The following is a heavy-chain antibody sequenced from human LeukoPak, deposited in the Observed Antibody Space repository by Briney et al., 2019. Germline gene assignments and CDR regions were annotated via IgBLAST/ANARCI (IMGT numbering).Heavy chain of an antibody. D-gene: IGHD2-2*01. CDR2: IDHREAYT. V-gene: IGHV5-10-1*01. CDR1: GSPFTSYW. Sequence: GGPLEISGKGSGSPFTSYWMSGARRMPGKGREGMGRIDHREAYTNYSPSFQGHVTISADKSISTAYLQWSSLKASDTAMYYCARQVVVVPAAIGYYYYYGMDVWGKGTTVTVSS. CDR3: ARQVVVVPAAIGYYYYYGMDV. J-gene: IGHJ6*04.